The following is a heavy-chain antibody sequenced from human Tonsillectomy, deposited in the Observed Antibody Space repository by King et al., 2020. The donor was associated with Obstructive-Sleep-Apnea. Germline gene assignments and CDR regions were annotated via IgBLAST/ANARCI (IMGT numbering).Heavy chain of an antibody. D-gene: IGHD3-22*01. CDR3: ARGYDSSGYAIPFFDY. CDR1: GDSVSSNSAA. Sequence: VQLQQSGPGLVKPSQTLSLTCAISGDSVSSNSAAWNWIRQSPSRGLEWLRRTYYRSKWYNDYAVSVKSRITINSDTSKNQFSLQLNSVTPEDTAVYYCARGYDSSGYAIPFFDYWGQGNLVIVSS. V-gene: IGHV6-1*01. J-gene: IGHJ4*02. CDR2: TYYRSKWYN.